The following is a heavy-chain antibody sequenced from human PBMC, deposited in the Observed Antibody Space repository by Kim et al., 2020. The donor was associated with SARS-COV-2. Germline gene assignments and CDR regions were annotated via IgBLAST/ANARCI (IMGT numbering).Heavy chain of an antibody. CDR3: ARATPYYYDSSGYYWGFNDY. Sequence: GGSLRLSCAASGFTFRSHAMHWVRQGPGKGLEWVAVISYDGSNKYYADSVKGRFTISRDNSKNTLYLQMNSLRAEDTAVYYCARATPYYYDSSGYYWGFNDYWGQGTLVTVSS. CDR1: GFTFRSHA. CDR2: ISYDGSNK. V-gene: IGHV3-30-3*01. J-gene: IGHJ4*02. D-gene: IGHD3-22*01.